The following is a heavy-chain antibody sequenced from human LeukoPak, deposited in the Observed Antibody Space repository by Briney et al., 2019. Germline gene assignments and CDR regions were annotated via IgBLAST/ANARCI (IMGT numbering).Heavy chain of an antibody. Sequence: KPGGSLRLSCAASGFTFSDYYMSWIRQAPGKGLEWDSYISSSGSTIYYADSVKGRFTISRDNAKNSLYLQMNSLRAEDTAVYYCAREGYDSGSYYETAFDIWGPGTMVTVSS. J-gene: IGHJ3*02. V-gene: IGHV3-11*04. D-gene: IGHD3-10*01. CDR2: ISSSGSTI. CDR1: GFTFSDYY. CDR3: AREGYDSGSYYETAFDI.